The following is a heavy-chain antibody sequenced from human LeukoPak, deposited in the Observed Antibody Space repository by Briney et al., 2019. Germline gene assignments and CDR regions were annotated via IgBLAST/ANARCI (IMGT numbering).Heavy chain of an antibody. V-gene: IGHV4-59*01. CDR3: ASSEDSGWYNYFDY. D-gene: IGHD6-19*01. CDR1: GGSISSYY. J-gene: IGHJ4*02. Sequence: PSETLSLTCTASGGSISSYYWSWIRQPPGKGLEWLGYIYYSGSTNYNPSLKSRVTISADTSKNQFSLKLSSVTAADTAVYYCASSEDSGWYNYFDYWGQGTLVTVSS. CDR2: IYYSGST.